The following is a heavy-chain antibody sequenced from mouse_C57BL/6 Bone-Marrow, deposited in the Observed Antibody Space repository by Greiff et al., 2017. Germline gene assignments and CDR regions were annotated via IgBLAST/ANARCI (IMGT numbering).Heavy chain of an antibody. D-gene: IGHD1-1*01. V-gene: IGHV5-17*01. CDR3: ARGGSSHWYFDV. CDR1: GFTFSDYG. J-gene: IGHJ1*03. Sequence: EVKVVAPGGGLVKPGGSLKLSCAASGFTFSDYGLHWVRQAPEKGLEWVAYISSGSSTIYYAEPGKGRFTISRDNAKNTLFLQMTSLRSEDAAVFYCARGGSSHWYFDVWGTGTSVTVSS. CDR2: ISSGSSTI.